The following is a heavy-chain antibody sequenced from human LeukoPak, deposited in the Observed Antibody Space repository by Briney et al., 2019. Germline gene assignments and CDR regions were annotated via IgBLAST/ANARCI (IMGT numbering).Heavy chain of an antibody. J-gene: IGHJ4*02. CDR3: ARFYCSGSCYHIEY. Sequence: SETLSLTCTVSGGSISGYYWSWIRQPPGKGLEYIGHIFYSGSTNYNPPLKSRVSMSVVTSKNQFSLRLSSVTAADTAVYYCARFYCSGSCYHIEYWGQGILVTVSS. CDR1: GGSISGYY. CDR2: IFYSGST. V-gene: IGHV4-59*01. D-gene: IGHD2-15*01.